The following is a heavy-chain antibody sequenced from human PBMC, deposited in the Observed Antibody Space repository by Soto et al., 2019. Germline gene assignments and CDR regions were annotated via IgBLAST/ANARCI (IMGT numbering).Heavy chain of an antibody. J-gene: IGHJ4*02. Sequence: SETLSPTCTVSGCSISRYYLHWVRPPAGKGLEWVGRIYTSGSTNYNPSLKSRVTMSVDTSKNQFSLKLSSVTAADTAVYYCARGPELRYSGSWGPPRYYFDYWGQGTLVTVSS. CDR3: ARGPELRYSGSWGPPRYYFDY. CDR1: GCSISRYY. CDR2: IYTSGST. V-gene: IGHV4-4*07. D-gene: IGHD1-7*01.